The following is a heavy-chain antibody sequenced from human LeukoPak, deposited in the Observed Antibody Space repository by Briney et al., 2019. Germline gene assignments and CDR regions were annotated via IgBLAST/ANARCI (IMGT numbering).Heavy chain of an antibody. CDR1: GFTFSRYV. J-gene: IGHJ3*02. CDR3: AKKDIPAGGLAPAFDI. Sequence: GGSLRLSCAASGFTFSRYVMSWVRQAPGKGLEWVSAISGSGGSTYYADSVKGRFTISRDNSKNTLYLQMNSLRAEDTALYYCAKKDIPAGGLAPAFDIWGQGTMVTVSS. V-gene: IGHV3-23*01. D-gene: IGHD6-13*01. CDR2: ISGSGGST.